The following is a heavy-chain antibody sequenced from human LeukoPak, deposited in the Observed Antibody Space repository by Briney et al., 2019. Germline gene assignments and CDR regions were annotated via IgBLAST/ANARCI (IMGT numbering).Heavy chain of an antibody. CDR3: ARDCSSTNCYADY. CDR2: ISYDGSNK. D-gene: IGHD2-2*01. CDR1: GFTFSSYA. V-gene: IGHV3-30-3*01. J-gene: IGHJ4*02. Sequence: GGSLRLSCAASGFTFSSYAMHWVRQAPGKGLEWVAVISYDGSNKYYADSVKGRFTISRDNSKNTLYLQMNSLRAEDTAVYYCARDCSSTNCYADYWGQGTLVTVSS.